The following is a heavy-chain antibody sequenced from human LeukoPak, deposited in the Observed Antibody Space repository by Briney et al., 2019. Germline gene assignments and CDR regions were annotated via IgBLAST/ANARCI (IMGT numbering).Heavy chain of an antibody. CDR3: AILAEARKNYYYYYYGMDV. Sequence: ASVKVSCKASGYTFTSYGISWVRQAPGQGLEWMGWISAYNGNTNHAQKLQGRVTMTTDTSTSTAYMELRSLRSDDTAVYYCAILAEARKNYYYYYYGMDVWGQGTTVTVSS. V-gene: IGHV1-18*01. CDR2: ISAYNGNT. D-gene: IGHD2-8*02. J-gene: IGHJ6*02. CDR1: GYTFTSYG.